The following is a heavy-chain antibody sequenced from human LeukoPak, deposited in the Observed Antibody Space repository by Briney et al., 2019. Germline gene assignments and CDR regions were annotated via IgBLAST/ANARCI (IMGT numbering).Heavy chain of an antibody. CDR1: GGSISSGGYY. CDR3: ARGLHDYYDSSGYYSSGDHWFDP. CDR2: IYYSGST. J-gene: IGHJ5*02. V-gene: IGHV4-31*03. D-gene: IGHD3-22*01. Sequence: SKTLSLTCTVSGGSISSGGYYWSWIRQHPGKGLEWIGYIYYSGSTYYNPSLKSRVTISVDTSKNQFSVKLSCVTAADTAVYYCARGLHDYYDSSGYYSSGDHWFDPWGQGTLVTVSS.